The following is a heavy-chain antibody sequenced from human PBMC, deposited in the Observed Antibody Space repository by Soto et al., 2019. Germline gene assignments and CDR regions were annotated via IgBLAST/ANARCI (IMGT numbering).Heavy chain of an antibody. V-gene: IGHV3-48*01. Sequence: LRLSCAASGFTSSRYSMDWGRQAPGKGLEWVSYISSSSSTIYYADSVKGRFTISRDNAKNSLYLQMNSLRAEDTAVYYCARGYGNVWRNGTTVTVSS. J-gene: IGHJ6*04. CDR1: GFTSSRYS. CDR2: ISSSSSTI. D-gene: IGHD4-17*01. CDR3: ARGYGNV.